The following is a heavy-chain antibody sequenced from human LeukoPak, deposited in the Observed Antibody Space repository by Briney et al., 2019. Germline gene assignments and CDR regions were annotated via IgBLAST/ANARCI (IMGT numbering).Heavy chain of an antibody. CDR2: IYHSGST. D-gene: IGHD5-18*01. Sequence: SETLSLTCTVSGGSISSYYWSWIRQPPGKGLEWIGYIYHSGSTNYNPSLKSRVTISVDTSKNQFSLKLSSVTAADTAVYYCARHFVLDTAMVTYLDYWGQGTLVTVSS. J-gene: IGHJ4*02. CDR1: GGSISSYY. CDR3: ARHFVLDTAMVTYLDY. V-gene: IGHV4-59*08.